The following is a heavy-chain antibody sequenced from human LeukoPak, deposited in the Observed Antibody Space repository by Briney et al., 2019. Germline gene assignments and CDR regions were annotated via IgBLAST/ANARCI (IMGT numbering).Heavy chain of an antibody. V-gene: IGHV3-48*03. Sequence: GGSLRLSCAASGFTFSSYEMNWVRQAPGKGLEWVSYISSSGSTIYYADSVKGRFTISRDNAKNSLYLQMNSLRAEDTAVYYCARYNRDYYDSSGYLGGNYFDYWGQGTLVTVSS. CDR1: GFTFSSYE. CDR2: ISSSGSTI. D-gene: IGHD3-22*01. J-gene: IGHJ4*02. CDR3: ARYNRDYYDSSGYLGGNYFDY.